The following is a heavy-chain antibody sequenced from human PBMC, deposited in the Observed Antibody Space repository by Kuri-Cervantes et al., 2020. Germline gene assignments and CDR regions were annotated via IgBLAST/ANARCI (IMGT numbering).Heavy chain of an antibody. V-gene: IGHV3-30*03. CDR1: GFTFSSYG. Sequence: GESLKISCAASGFTFSSYGMHWVRQAPGKGLEWVAVISYDGSNKYYADSVKGRFTISRDNSKNTLYLQMSSLRAEDTAVYYCARDGGSSWYRAFDYWGQGTLVTVSS. J-gene: IGHJ4*02. CDR3: ARDGGSSWYRAFDY. D-gene: IGHD6-13*01. CDR2: ISYDGSNK.